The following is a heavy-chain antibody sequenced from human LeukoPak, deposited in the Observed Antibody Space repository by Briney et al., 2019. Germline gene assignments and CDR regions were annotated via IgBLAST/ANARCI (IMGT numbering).Heavy chain of an antibody. CDR1: GDSISSGDYY. V-gene: IGHV4-61*02. CDR2: ISRSGST. Sequence: SETLSLTCTVSGDSISSGDYYWSWSRQPAGKGLEWIVRISRSGSTNYNPSLKRRGNISVDTSKNQFSLKLSSVTAADTAVYFCARGPYSYDSSGAFDIWGQGTMVTVSS. D-gene: IGHD3-22*01. CDR3: ARGPYSYDSSGAFDI. J-gene: IGHJ3*02.